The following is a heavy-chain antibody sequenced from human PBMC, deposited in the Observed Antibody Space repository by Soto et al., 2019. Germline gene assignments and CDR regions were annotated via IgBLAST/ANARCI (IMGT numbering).Heavy chain of an antibody. CDR1: GFTFSSYG. D-gene: IGHD2-15*01. CDR3: ARDWARGLVDATLPGY. Sequence: GGSLRLSCAASGFTFSSYGMHWVRQAPGKGLEWVAVIWYDGSNKYYADSVKGRFTISRDNSKNTLYLQMNSLRAEDTAVYYCARDWARGLVDATLPGYWGQGTLVTVSS. J-gene: IGHJ4*02. V-gene: IGHV3-33*01. CDR2: IWYDGSNK.